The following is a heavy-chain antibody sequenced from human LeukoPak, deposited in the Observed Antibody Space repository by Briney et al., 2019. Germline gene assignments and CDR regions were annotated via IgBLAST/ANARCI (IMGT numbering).Heavy chain of an antibody. J-gene: IGHJ3*02. V-gene: IGHV3-23*01. CDR2: ISGSGGNT. Sequence: PGGSLRLSCAASGFTFSSYAMSWVRQAPGKGLEWVSAISGSGGNTYYADSVKGRFTISRDNSKNTLYLQMNSLRAEDTAVYYCAQMLGVGATGIDAFDIWGQGTMVTVSS. D-gene: IGHD1-26*01. CDR1: GFTFSSYA. CDR3: AQMLGVGATGIDAFDI.